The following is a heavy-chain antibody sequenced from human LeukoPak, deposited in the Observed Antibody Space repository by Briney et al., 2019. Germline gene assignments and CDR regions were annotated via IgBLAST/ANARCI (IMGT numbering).Heavy chain of an antibody. CDR3: AAGTTGGWSEPFDY. V-gene: IGHV3-7*01. J-gene: IGHJ4*02. CDR2: IKQDGSEK. D-gene: IGHD6-19*01. CDR1: GFTFSSYW. Sequence: LSGGSLRLSCAASGFTFSSYWMSCVRQAPGKGLEWVANIKQDGSEKYYVDSVKGRFTISRDNAKNSLYLQMNSLRAEDTAVYYCAAGTTGGWSEPFDYWGQGTLVTVSS.